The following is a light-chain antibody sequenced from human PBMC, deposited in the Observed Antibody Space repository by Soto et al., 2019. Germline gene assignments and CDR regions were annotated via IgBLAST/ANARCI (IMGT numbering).Light chain of an antibody. Sequence: DIQMTQSPSSLSASVGDRVTITCQASQDISNYLNWYQQKPGKAPKLLIYDASHLETGVPSRFSGSGSGTDFTFTISSLQPEDIATYFCQQYDNLPYTFGQGTKLEI. CDR3: QQYDNLPYT. CDR2: DAS. J-gene: IGKJ2*01. V-gene: IGKV1-33*01. CDR1: QDISNY.